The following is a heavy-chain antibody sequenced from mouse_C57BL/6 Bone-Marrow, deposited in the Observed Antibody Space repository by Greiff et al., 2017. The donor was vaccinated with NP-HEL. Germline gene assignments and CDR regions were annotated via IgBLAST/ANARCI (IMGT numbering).Heavy chain of an antibody. CDR2: IHPNSGST. CDR3: AREDGPTWGY. Sequence: QVQLKQPGAELVKPGASVKLSCKASGYTFTSYWMHWVKQRPGQGLEWIGMIHPNSGSTNYNEKFKSKATLTVDKSSSTAYMQLSSLTSEDSAVYYCAREDGPTWGYWGQGTTLTVSS. J-gene: IGHJ2*01. V-gene: IGHV1-64*01. CDR1: GYTFTSYW. D-gene: IGHD2-3*01.